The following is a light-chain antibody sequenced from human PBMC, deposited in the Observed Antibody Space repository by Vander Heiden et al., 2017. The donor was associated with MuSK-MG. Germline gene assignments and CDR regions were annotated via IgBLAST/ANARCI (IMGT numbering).Light chain of an antibody. Sequence: EIVLTQSPATLSLSPGERATLSCRASQSVSSYLVWYQQKRGQAPRLLIYDASNRATGIPARFSGSGSGTDFTLTISSREPEDFAVYYCQQRSNWPLLTFGGGTKVEIK. CDR1: QSVSSY. V-gene: IGKV3-11*01. CDR2: DAS. CDR3: QQRSNWPLLT. J-gene: IGKJ4*01.